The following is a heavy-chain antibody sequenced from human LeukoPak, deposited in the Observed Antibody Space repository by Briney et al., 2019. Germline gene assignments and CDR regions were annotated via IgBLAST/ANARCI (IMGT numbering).Heavy chain of an antibody. Sequence: SETLPLTCTVSGGSISSYYWSWIRQPAGKGLEWIGRIYTSGSTNYNPSLKSRVTMSVDTSKNQFSLKLSSVTAADTAVYYCARGNVPAAIPDYWGQGTLVTVSS. J-gene: IGHJ4*02. CDR1: GGSISSYY. CDR3: ARGNVPAAIPDY. CDR2: IYTSGST. V-gene: IGHV4-4*07. D-gene: IGHD2-2*02.